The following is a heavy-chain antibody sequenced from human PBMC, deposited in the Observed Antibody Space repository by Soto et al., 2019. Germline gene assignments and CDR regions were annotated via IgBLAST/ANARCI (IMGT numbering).Heavy chain of an antibody. J-gene: IGHJ5*02. CDR2: FDPEDGET. CDR3: ATPVYCSGGSCYWANWFDP. D-gene: IGHD2-15*01. CDR1: GYTLTELS. V-gene: IGHV1-24*01. Sequence: GASVKVSCKVSGYTLTELSMYWVRQAPGKGLEWMGGFDPEDGETIYAQKFQGRVTMTEDTSTDTAYTELSSLRSEDTAVYYCATPVYCSGGSCYWANWFDPWGQGTLVTVSS.